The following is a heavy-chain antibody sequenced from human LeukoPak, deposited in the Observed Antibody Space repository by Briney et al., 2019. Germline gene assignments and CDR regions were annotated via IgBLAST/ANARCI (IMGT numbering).Heavy chain of an antibody. Sequence: GGSLRLSCAASGFTFSSYAMHWVRQAPGKGLEWVAVISYDGSNKYYADSVKGRFTISRDNSKNTLYLQMNSLRAEDTAVYYCAKAVDIVVVPAAIDYWGQGTLVTVSS. D-gene: IGHD2-2*01. CDR3: AKAVDIVVVPAAIDY. V-gene: IGHV3-30-3*01. J-gene: IGHJ4*01. CDR2: ISYDGSNK. CDR1: GFTFSSYA.